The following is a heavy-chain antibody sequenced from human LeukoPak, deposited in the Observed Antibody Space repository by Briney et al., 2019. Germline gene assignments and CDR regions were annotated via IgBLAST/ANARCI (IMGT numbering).Heavy chain of an antibody. CDR3: ARYYHDSSGYYSAEYFQH. Sequence: ASVKVSCKASGYTFTGYYMHWVRQAPGQGLEWMGWIKPNSGGTNYAQKFQGRVTMTRDTSISTAYMELSRLRSDDTAVYYCARYYHDSSGYYSAEYFQHWGQGTLVTVSS. CDR2: IKPNSGGT. CDR1: GYTFTGYY. J-gene: IGHJ1*01. V-gene: IGHV1-2*02. D-gene: IGHD3-22*01.